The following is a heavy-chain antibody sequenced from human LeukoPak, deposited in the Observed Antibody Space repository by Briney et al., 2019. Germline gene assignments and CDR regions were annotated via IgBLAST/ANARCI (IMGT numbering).Heavy chain of an antibody. CDR2: ISYDGSNK. D-gene: IGHD2-15*01. J-gene: IGHJ4*02. CDR3: AKGEVAVVAASPEY. CDR1: GFTFSSYA. V-gene: IGHV3-30-3*01. Sequence: PGGSLRLSCAASGFTFSSYAMHWVRQAPGKGLEWVAVISYDGSNKYYADSVKGRFTISRDNSKNTLYLRMNSLRREDTALYYCAKGEVAVVAASPEYWGQGTLVTVSS.